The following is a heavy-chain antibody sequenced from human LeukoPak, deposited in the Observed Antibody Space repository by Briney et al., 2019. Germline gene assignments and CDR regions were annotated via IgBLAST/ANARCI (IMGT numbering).Heavy chain of an antibody. Sequence: SQTLSLTCAISGDSVSSNSAAWNWIRQSPSRGLEWLGRTYYRSKWNNDFAVSVQSRITINSDTSKNQFSLQLNSVPPEDTAVYYCARGRPAYYGMDVWGQGTTVTVSS. J-gene: IGHJ6*02. CDR3: ARGRPAYYGMDV. V-gene: IGHV6-1*01. CDR1: GDSVSSNSAA. CDR2: TYYRSKWNN.